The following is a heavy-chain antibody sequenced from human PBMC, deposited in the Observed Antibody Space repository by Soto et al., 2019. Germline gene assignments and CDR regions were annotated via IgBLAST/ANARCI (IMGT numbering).Heavy chain of an antibody. D-gene: IGHD2-21*02. Sequence: SETLSLTCTVSGGSITRRNHYWGWVRQPPGKGLEWVASIHRPGTTYYNPSLRSRITMTIDTSNNRFSLSLTSVIAADTATYFFSTYSYYHHRSRYRDSWVQRTLVTVSS. J-gene: IGHJ4*02. CDR3: STYSYYHHRSRYRDS. V-gene: IGHV4-39*01. CDR2: IHRPGTT. CDR1: GGSITRRNHY.